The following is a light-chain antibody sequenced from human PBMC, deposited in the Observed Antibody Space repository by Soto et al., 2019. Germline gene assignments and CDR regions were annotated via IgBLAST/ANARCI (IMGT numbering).Light chain of an antibody. V-gene: IGKV3-20*01. CDR1: QSVSSSY. CDR2: DTS. CDR3: QQYSGPPYT. J-gene: IGKJ2*01. Sequence: EIVLTQSPGTLSLSPGERATLSCRASQSVSSSYLGWFQQRPGQAPRLLIYDTSNRATGIPDRFSGSGSGTDFILTISRLEPEDFAVYYCQQYSGPPYTLGQGTKLEIK.